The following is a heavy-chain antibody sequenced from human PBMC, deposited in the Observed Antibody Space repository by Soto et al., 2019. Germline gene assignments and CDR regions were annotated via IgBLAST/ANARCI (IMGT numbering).Heavy chain of an antibody. CDR2: VAYDGSNK. D-gene: IGHD2-15*01. J-gene: IGHJ6*02. CDR1: GFTFRIYA. Sequence: QVHLVESGGRVVQPGRSLRLSCAASGFTFRIYAMHWVRQAPCKGLECVAVVAYDGSNKFYRDSVKGRFTISRDNSKNTLYLQINSLRYEDTAVSYCARGDREDIAVVVGARPGEYDVDVWGQGTTVTVSS. CDR3: ARGDREDIAVVVGARPGEYDVDV. V-gene: IGHV3-30-3*01.